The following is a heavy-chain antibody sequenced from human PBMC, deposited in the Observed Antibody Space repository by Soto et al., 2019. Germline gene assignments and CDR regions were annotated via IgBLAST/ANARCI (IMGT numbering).Heavy chain of an antibody. J-gene: IGHJ4*02. CDR2: IYHSGST. V-gene: IGHV4-30-2*01. CDR1: GGSISSGGYS. CDR3: ACPSVSYSLSLGY. D-gene: IGHD3-10*01. Sequence: QLQLQEAGSGLVKPSQTLSLTCAVSGGSISSGGYSWSWIRQPPGKGLEWIGYIYHSGSTYYNPSLKSRVTISVDMSKNQFSLTLSSVTAADTAVSYCACPSVSYSLSLGYWGQGTLVTVSS.